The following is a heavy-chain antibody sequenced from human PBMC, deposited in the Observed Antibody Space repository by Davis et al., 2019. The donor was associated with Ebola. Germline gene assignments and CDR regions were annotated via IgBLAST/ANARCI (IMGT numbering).Heavy chain of an antibody. CDR3: ARVSSGWGGMAY. CDR1: GFTFSSYW. CDR2: INSDGSST. D-gene: IGHD6-19*01. J-gene: IGHJ4*02. Sequence: GESLKISCAASGFTFSSYWMHWVRQAPGKGLVWVSRINSDGSSTSYADSVKGRFTISRDNAKNTLYLQMNSLRAEDTAVYYCARVSSGWGGMAYWGQGTLVTVSS. V-gene: IGHV3-74*01.